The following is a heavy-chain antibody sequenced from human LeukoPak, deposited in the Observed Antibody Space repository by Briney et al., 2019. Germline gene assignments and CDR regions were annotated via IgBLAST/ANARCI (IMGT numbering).Heavy chain of an antibody. CDR3: ARVGFDIVVVPAVYYYGMDV. CDR1: GFTFSSYG. J-gene: IGHJ6*02. Sequence: GGSLRLSCAASGFTFSSYGMHWVRQAPGKGLEWVAVISYDGSNKYYADSVKGRFTISRDNSKNTLYLQMNSLRAEDTAVYYCARVGFDIVVVPAVYYYGMDVWGQGTTVTVSS. V-gene: IGHV3-30*03. D-gene: IGHD2-2*01. CDR2: ISYDGSNK.